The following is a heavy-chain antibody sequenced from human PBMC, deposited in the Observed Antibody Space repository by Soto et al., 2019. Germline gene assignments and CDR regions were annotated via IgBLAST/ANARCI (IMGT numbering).Heavy chain of an antibody. CDR1: GNTFTRYY. D-gene: IGHD2-2*01. CDR2: INPSGGST. CDR3: ARENIVVASGVLRNYYGMDV. Sequence: QEQLVQSGAEVKKPGASVKVSCKASGNTFTRYYFHWVRQAPGQGLEWMGIINPSGGSTTYAQKFKGRVPMTRDMSTSTVYMDLSSLRFEDTAVYYCARENIVVASGVLRNYYGMDVWGQGTTVTVSS. J-gene: IGHJ6*02. V-gene: IGHV1-46*01.